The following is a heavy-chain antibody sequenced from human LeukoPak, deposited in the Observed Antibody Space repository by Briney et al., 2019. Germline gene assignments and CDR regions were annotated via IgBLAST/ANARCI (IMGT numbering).Heavy chain of an antibody. J-gene: IGHJ4*02. V-gene: IGHV4-34*01. D-gene: IGHD6-25*01. Sequence: SETLSLTCSVSDDSISRSSYYWSWIRQPPGKGLEWIGEISHTGHTNYNPSLKSRVTMPVETSKNQLSLILSSVTAADTAVYYCARGPYSSDAGYWGQGTLVTVSS. CDR3: ARGPYSSDAGY. CDR1: DDSISRSSYY. CDR2: ISHTGHT.